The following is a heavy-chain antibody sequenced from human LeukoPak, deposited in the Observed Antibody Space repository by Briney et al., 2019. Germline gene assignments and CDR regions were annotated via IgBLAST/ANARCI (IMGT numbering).Heavy chain of an antibody. CDR1: GDSLTSSSYY. Sequence: SETLSLTCTVSGDSLTSSSYYWDWIRQPPGKGLEWIGSMHSSGSTYYNPSLKSRVTISEDTSKNQFSLKLSSVTAADTAVYYCARVIAAAGTGDYFDYWGQGTLVTVSS. V-gene: IGHV4-39*01. CDR3: ARVIAAAGTGDYFDY. J-gene: IGHJ4*02. CDR2: MHSSGST. D-gene: IGHD6-13*01.